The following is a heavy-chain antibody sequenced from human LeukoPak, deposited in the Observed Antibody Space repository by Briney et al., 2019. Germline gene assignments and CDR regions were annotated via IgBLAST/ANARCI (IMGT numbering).Heavy chain of an antibody. D-gene: IGHD4-17*01. CDR3: ARQKDGDSYFFDY. J-gene: IGHJ4*02. Sequence: GGSLRLSCAASGFTFSTYGMHWVRQAPGKGLEWVAIIWFDGSNSYYADSVKGRFTVSRDNSKNTLYLQMDSLRAEDTAIYYCARQKDGDSYFFDYWGQGTLVTVSS. CDR2: IWFDGSNS. CDR1: GFTFSTYG. V-gene: IGHV3-33*01.